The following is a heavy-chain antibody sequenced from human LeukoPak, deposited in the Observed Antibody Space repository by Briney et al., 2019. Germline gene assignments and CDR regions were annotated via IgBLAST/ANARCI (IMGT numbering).Heavy chain of an antibody. CDR2: ISGSGGST. V-gene: IGHV3-23*01. Sequence: GGSLRLSCAASGFTFSSYAMSWVRQAPGKGLEWVSAISGSGGSTYYADSVKGRFTISRDNSKNTLYLQMNSLRAEDTAVYYCATSDRAVAGGPGLDYWGQGTLVTVSS. D-gene: IGHD6-19*01. J-gene: IGHJ4*02. CDR3: ATSDRAVAGGPGLDY. CDR1: GFTFSSYA.